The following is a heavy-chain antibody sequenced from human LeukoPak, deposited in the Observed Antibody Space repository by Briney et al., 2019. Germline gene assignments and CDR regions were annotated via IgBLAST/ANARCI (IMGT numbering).Heavy chain of an antibody. CDR2: IAYDGSNE. D-gene: IGHD6-19*01. Sequence: GGSLTLSCAASGFTFSNYGMHWLRQAPGKALEWVAVIAYDGSNEYYAEFVKRRFTISRDNTKTTLYLQMYSLRAEDTAVYFCAKDQGIAVAGTDYAFDIWGQGTRVTVSS. CDR3: AKDQGIAVAGTDYAFDI. J-gene: IGHJ3*02. V-gene: IGHV3-30*18. CDR1: GFTFSNYG.